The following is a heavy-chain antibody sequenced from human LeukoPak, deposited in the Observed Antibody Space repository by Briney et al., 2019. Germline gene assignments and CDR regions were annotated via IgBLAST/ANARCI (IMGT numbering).Heavy chain of an antibody. CDR3: ARVTAVEYYFDY. Sequence: GGSLRLSCAASGFTFSSYEMNWVRQAPGKGLEWVSYISSSGSTIYYADSVKGRLTISRDNAKNSLYLQMNSLRAEDTAVYYCARVTAVEYYFDYWGQGTLVTVSS. D-gene: IGHD6-19*01. CDR1: GFTFSSYE. V-gene: IGHV3-48*03. J-gene: IGHJ4*02. CDR2: ISSSGSTI.